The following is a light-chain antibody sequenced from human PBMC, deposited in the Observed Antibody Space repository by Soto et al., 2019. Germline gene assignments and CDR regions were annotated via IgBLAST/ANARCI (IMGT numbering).Light chain of an antibody. CDR3: SSYTSSSTYVV. J-gene: IGLJ2*01. Sequence: QSALTQPASVSGSPXQSITXSCTGTSSDVGGYNYVSWYQQHPGKAPKLMIYDVSNRPSGVSNRFSGSKSGNTASLTISGLQAEDEADYYCSSYTSSSTYVVFGGGTKLTVL. CDR2: DVS. CDR1: SSDVGGYNY. V-gene: IGLV2-14*01.